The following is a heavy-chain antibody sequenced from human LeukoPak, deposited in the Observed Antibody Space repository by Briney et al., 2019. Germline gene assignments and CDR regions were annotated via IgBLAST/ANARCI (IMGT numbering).Heavy chain of an antibody. Sequence: GGSLRLSCAASGFTFDDYAMHWVRQAPGKGLEWVSGISWNSGSRGYADSVKGRFTISRDNAKNSLYLQMNSLRAEDTAVYYCARSLGATDAFDIWGQGTMVIVSS. D-gene: IGHD3-10*01. CDR1: GFTFDDYA. CDR2: ISWNSGSR. V-gene: IGHV3-9*01. J-gene: IGHJ3*02. CDR3: ARSLGATDAFDI.